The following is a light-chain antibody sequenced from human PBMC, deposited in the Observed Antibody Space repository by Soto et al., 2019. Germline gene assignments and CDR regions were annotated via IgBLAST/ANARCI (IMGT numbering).Light chain of an antibody. CDR3: QQNYRDTPWT. J-gene: IGKJ1*01. Sequence: DIQMTQSPSSLSASVVERVTITCRASQSISRYVNWYQQKPGKAPTLLISAASSLERGVPSRFSGGGSGTDFTLTISSLQPEDFASYHCQQNYRDTPWTFGQGTKVDIK. V-gene: IGKV1-39*01. CDR2: AAS. CDR1: QSISRY.